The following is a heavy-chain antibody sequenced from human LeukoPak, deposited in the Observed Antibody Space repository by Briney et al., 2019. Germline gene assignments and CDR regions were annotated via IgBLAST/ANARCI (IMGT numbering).Heavy chain of an antibody. Sequence: GESLKISCAASGFTFSSYWMSWVRQAPGKGLEWVANIKQDGSEKYYVDSVKGRFTISRDNAKNSLYLQMNSLRAEDTAVYYCAREASILDYWGQGALVTVSS. V-gene: IGHV3-7*01. CDR1: GFTFSSYW. J-gene: IGHJ4*02. CDR2: IKQDGSEK. CDR3: AREASILDY.